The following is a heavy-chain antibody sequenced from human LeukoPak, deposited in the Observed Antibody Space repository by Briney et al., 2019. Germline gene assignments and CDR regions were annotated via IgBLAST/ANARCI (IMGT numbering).Heavy chain of an antibody. D-gene: IGHD3-10*01. CDR3: AGITMVRGVISGGHYYYYGMDV. J-gene: IGHJ6*02. Sequence: PSETLSLTCTVSGGSISSYYWSWIRQPPGKGLEWIGYIYYSGSTNYNPSLKSRVTISVDTSKNQFSLKLSSVTAADTAVYYCAGITMVRGVISGGHYYYYGMDVWGQGTTVTVSS. V-gene: IGHV4-59*08. CDR2: IYYSGST. CDR1: GGSISSYY.